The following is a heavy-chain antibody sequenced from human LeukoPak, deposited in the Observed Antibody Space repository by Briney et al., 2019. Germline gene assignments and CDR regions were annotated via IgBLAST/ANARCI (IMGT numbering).Heavy chain of an antibody. CDR2: IKQDGSAK. J-gene: IGHJ5*02. D-gene: IGHD3-10*01. V-gene: IGHV3-7*01. Sequence: GGSLRLSCAASGFTFSRYWMSWVRQAPGKGLEWVANIKQDGSAKYYVDSVKGRFTISRDNAKKSLYLQMNSLRAEDTAVYYCARELVWFGELALDPWGQGTLVTVSS. CDR3: ARELVWFGELALDP. CDR1: GFTFSRYW.